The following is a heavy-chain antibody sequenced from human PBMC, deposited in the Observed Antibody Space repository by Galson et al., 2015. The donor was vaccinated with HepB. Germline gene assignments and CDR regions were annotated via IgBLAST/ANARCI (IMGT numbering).Heavy chain of an antibody. CDR1: GFTFTSYA. CDR3: AKALGSTWNFDY. CDR2: IGGSGGST. Sequence: SLRLSCAASGFTFTSYAMSWVRQAPGKGLEWVSAIGGSGGSTCYADSVKGRFTISRDNSKNTLYLQMNSLRAEDTAVYYCAKALGSTWNFDYWGQGTLVTVSS. D-gene: IGHD6-13*01. J-gene: IGHJ4*02. V-gene: IGHV3-23*01.